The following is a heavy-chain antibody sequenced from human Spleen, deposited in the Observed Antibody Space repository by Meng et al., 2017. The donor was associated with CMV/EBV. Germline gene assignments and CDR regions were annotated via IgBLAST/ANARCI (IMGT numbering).Heavy chain of an antibody. V-gene: IGHV3-21*01. J-gene: IGHJ4*02. D-gene: IGHD3-10*01. CDR2: ISPSSSYI. CDR3: ARVLYGSGSYYPAD. CDR1: GFTFSSFT. Sequence: GESLKISCAASGFTFSSFTMNWVRQAPGQGLEWVSSISPSSSYIYYADSVKGRFTISRDNGNDSLYLQMNSLRAEDTAVYYCARVLYGSGSYYPADWGQGTLVTVS.